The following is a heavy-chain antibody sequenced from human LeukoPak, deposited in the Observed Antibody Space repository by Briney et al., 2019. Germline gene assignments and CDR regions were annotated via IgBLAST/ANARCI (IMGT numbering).Heavy chain of an antibody. CDR3: ASGGWELPFDY. CDR2: IYYSGST. D-gene: IGHD1-26*01. CDR1: GGSISSGDYY. J-gene: IGHJ4*02. V-gene: IGHV4-30-4*01. Sequence: SETLSLTCTVSGGSISSGDYYWSWIRQPPGKGLEWIGYIYYSGSTYYNPSLKSRVTISVDTSKNQFSLKLSSVIAADTAVYYCASGGWELPFDYWGQGTLVTVSS.